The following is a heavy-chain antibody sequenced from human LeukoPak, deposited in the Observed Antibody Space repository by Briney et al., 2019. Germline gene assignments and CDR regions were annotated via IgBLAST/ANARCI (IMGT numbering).Heavy chain of an antibody. J-gene: IGHJ5*02. D-gene: IGHD2-8*01. CDR2: VYYSGST. V-gene: IGHV4-39*01. CDR3: ARASFNVVFGNWFDP. CDR1: SGSIGSSSNY. Sequence: SETLSLTCTVSSGSIGSSSNYWGWIRQAPGKGLEWNGNVYYSGSTFYNPSLKSRVPISVDTSKNQFSLKLRSVTAADTAIYYCARASFNVVFGNWFDPWGQGTLVTVSS.